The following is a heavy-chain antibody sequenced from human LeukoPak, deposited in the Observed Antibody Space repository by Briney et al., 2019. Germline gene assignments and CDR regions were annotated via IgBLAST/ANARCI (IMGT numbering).Heavy chain of an antibody. D-gene: IGHD3-10*01. CDR2: ISGNSANT. V-gene: IGHV1-18*01. CDR3: AREDYSSGGMDV. CDR1: GYTFTSYG. J-gene: IGHJ6*03. Sequence: ASVKVSCKASGYTFTSYGISWVRQAPGQGLEWMGWISGNSANTNYAQKLQGRVTMTTDTSTSTAYMELWSLRSDDTAVYYCAREDYSSGGMDVWGKGTTVTVSS.